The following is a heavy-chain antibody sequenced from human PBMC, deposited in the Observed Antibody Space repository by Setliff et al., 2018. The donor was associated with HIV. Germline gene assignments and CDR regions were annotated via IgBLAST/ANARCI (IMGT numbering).Heavy chain of an antibody. J-gene: IGHJ4*02. CDR1: GFTFSSYA. V-gene: IGHV3-23*01. CDR2: ISGSGGST. CDR3: ARGQVEWGY. D-gene: IGHD1-1*01. Sequence: GGSLRLSCAASGFTFSSYAMSWVRQAPGKGLEWVSAISGSGGSTYYADSVKGRFTISRDNAKKSLYLDMNSLRVEDTAVYFCARGQVEWGYWGQGTLVTVS.